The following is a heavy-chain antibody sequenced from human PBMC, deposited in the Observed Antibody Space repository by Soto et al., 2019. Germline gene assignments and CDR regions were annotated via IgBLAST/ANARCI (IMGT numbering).Heavy chain of an antibody. CDR1: GFTFSSYW. J-gene: IGHJ4*02. V-gene: IGHV3-23*04. Sequence: EVQLVESGGGLVQPGGSLRLSCAASGFTFSSYWMSWVRQAPGKGLEWVSAISGSGDTTYYADSVKGRFTISRDISKNTLYLQMSTLRAEDTALYYCAKSYSSNWYDYFDYWGQGTLVTVSS. D-gene: IGHD6-13*01. CDR3: AKSYSSNWYDYFDY. CDR2: ISGSGDTT.